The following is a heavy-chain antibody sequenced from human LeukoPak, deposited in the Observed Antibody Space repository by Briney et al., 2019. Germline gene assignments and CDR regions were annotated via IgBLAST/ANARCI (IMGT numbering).Heavy chain of an antibody. CDR2: ISSSSSYI. J-gene: IGHJ4*02. CDR1: GFTFSSYS. Sequence: GGSLRLSCAASGFTFSSYSMNWVRQAPGKGLEWVSSISSSSSYIYYADSVKGRFTISRDNAKNSLYLQMNSLRAEDTAVYYCARAVYGGNSYFGYWGQGTLVTVSS. V-gene: IGHV3-21*01. CDR3: ARAVYGGNSYFGY. D-gene: IGHD4-23*01.